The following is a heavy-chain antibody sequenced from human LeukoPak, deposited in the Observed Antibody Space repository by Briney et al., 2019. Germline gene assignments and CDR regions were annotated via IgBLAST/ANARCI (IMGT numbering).Heavy chain of an antibody. V-gene: IGHV4-61*02. D-gene: IGHD1-1*01. CDR3: ARDRGAGTNRYWNAYFDY. CDR1: GGSISSGSYY. J-gene: IGHJ4*02. Sequence: SETLSLTCTVSGGSISSGSYYWSWIRQPAGKGLEWIGGIYTSGSTNYNPSLKSRVTISVDTSKNQFSLKLSSVTAADTAVYYCARDRGAGTNRYWNAYFDYWGQGTLVTVSS. CDR2: IYTSGST.